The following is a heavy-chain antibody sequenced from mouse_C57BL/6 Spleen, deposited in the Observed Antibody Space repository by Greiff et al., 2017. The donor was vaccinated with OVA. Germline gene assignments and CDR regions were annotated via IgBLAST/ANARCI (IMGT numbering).Heavy chain of an antibody. CDR3: ARDEIYYYGSSLSWFAY. J-gene: IGHJ3*01. CDR2: ISSGSSTI. V-gene: IGHV5-17*01. Sequence: EVQGVESGGGLVKPGGSLKLSCAASGFTFSDYGMHWVRQAPEKGLEWVAYISSGSSTIYYADTVKGRFTISRDNAKNTLFLQMTSLRSEDTAMYYCARDEIYYYGSSLSWFAYWGQGTLVTVSA. CDR1: GFTFSDYG. D-gene: IGHD1-1*01.